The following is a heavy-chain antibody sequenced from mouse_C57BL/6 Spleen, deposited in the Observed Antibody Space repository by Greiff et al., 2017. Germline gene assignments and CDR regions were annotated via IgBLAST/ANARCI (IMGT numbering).Heavy chain of an antibody. D-gene: IGHD2-10*01. Sequence: EVKLVESGGGLVKPGGSLKLSCAASGFTFSDYGMHWVRQAPEKGLEWVAYISSGSSTIYYADTVKGRFTISRDNAKNTLFLQMTSLRSEDTAMYYCAGSYWNYFDYWGQGTTLTVSS. V-gene: IGHV5-17*01. CDR1: GFTFSDYG. CDR3: AGSYWNYFDY. J-gene: IGHJ2*01. CDR2: ISSGSSTI.